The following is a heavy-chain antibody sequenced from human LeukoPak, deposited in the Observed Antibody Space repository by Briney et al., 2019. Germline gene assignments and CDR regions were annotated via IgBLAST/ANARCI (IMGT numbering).Heavy chain of an antibody. D-gene: IGHD2-2*01. CDR2: ISSSSSTI. CDR1: GFTFSSYS. V-gene: IGHV3-48*01. J-gene: IGHJ3*01. CDR3: ARDTAQSNDIVVVPL. Sequence: GGSVRLSCAASGFTFSSYSMNWVRQAPGKGLEWVSYISSSSSTIYYADSVKGRFTISRDNAKNSLYLQMNSLRAEDTAVYYCARDTAQSNDIVVVPLWGQGTMVTVSS.